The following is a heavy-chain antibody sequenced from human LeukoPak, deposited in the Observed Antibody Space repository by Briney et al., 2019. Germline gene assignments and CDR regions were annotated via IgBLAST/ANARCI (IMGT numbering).Heavy chain of an antibody. V-gene: IGHV4-4*02. D-gene: IGHD3-10*01. J-gene: IGHJ5*02. CDR2: IYHSGST. CDR1: GGSISSSNW. Sequence: PSGTLSLTCAVSGGSISSSNWWRWVRQPPGKGLEWIGEIYHSGSTNYNPSLKSRVTISVDKSKNQFSLKLSSVTATDTAVYYCARTYYYGSGSPYNWFDPWGQGTLVTVSS. CDR3: ARTYYYGSGSPYNWFDP.